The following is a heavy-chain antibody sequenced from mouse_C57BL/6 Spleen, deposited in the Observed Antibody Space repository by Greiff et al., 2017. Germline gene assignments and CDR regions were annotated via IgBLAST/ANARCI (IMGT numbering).Heavy chain of an antibody. CDR3: TRWTVVAYYFDY. Sequence: SGAELVRPGASVTLSCKASGYTFTDYEMHWVKQTPVHGLEWIGAIDPETGGTAYNQKFKGKAILTADKSSSTAYMELRSLTSEDSAVYYCTRWTVVAYYFDYWGQGTTLTVSS. J-gene: IGHJ2*01. V-gene: IGHV1-15*01. D-gene: IGHD1-1*01. CDR2: IDPETGGT. CDR1: GYTFTDYE.